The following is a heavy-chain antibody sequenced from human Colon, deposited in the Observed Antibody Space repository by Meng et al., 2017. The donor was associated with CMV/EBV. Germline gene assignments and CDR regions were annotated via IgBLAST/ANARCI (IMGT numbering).Heavy chain of an antibody. Sequence: ESLKISWEASQFTFKNFAMHWARQAPGKGLQWVSTISGSGLTTYYADSVKGRFTVSRDNSEDTLYLQMHSLRAEDTAVYYCATDRSLREIVPAAVAFGYWGQGTLVTVSS. D-gene: IGHD2-2*01. CDR3: ATDRSLREIVPAAVAFGY. J-gene: IGHJ4*02. CDR2: ISGSGLTT. V-gene: IGHV3-23*01. CDR1: QFTFKNFA.